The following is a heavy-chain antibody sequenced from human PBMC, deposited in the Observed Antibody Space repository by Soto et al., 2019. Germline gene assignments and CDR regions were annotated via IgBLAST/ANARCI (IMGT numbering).Heavy chain of an antibody. J-gene: IGHJ4*02. V-gene: IGHV4-30-4*01. CDR2: ISHTGST. CDR3: AREPSI. CDR1: GDSIVIRDYW. Sequence: PSETLSLTCTVSGDSIVIRDYWWRWVRQSPGKGLEWIGYISHTGSTYYSPSLRSRATVSIDTSKNQFSLKLSSVTAADTAVYYCAREPSIWGQGTLVTVSS.